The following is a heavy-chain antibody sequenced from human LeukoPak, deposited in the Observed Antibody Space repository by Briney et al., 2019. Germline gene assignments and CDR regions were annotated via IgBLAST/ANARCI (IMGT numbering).Heavy chain of an antibody. CDR3: ARHLDSWFDP. J-gene: IGHJ5*02. D-gene: IGHD3/OR15-3a*01. V-gene: IGHV4-39*01. CDR1: GGSISSSSYY. CDR2: IYYSGST. Sequence: SETLSLTCTVSGGSISSSSYYWGWIRQPPGKGLEWIGSIYYSGSTYYNPSLKSRVTISVDTSKNQFSLKLSSVTAADTAVYCCARHLDSWFDPWGQGTLVTVSS.